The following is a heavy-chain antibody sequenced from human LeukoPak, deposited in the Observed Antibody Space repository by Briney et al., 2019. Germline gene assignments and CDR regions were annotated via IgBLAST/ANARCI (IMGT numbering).Heavy chain of an antibody. J-gene: IGHJ4*02. CDR2: MDPNSGNT. D-gene: IGHD6-19*01. V-gene: IGHV1-8*01. Sequence: GASVKVSCKAFGYTFTSYDINWVRQATGQGLEWMGWMDPNSGNTGYAQKFQGRVTMTRNTSISTAYMELSSLRSEDTAVYYCARALRAGSTHFDYWGQGTLVTVSS. CDR3: ARALRAGSTHFDY. CDR1: GYTFTSYD.